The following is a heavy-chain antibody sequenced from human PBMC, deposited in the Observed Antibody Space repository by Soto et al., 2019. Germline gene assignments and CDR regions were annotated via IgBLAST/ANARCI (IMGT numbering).Heavy chain of an antibody. CDR3: ERPRTSVVTQAYFDV. CDR2: IYYSGIT. CDR1: GGSISSRCYY. Sequence: ETLSLTCAVSGGSISSRCYYGGWIRQPQGKGLEWIGSIYYSGITYNNPSLMSRVSMSIDTSKDQFSLKLKSVTAADTALYFCERPRTSVVTQAYFDVWGPGSLVTVSS. J-gene: IGHJ4*02. D-gene: IGHD2-21*02. V-gene: IGHV4-39*01.